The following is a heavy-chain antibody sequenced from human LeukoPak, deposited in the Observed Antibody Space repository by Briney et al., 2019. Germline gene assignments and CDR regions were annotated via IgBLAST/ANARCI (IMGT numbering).Heavy chain of an antibody. CDR1: GFTFDDYT. Sequence: GGSLRLSCAASGFTFDDYTMHWVRQAPGKGLEWVSYISSSGSTIYYADSVKGRFTISRDNAKNSLYLQMNSLRAEDTAVYYCAELGITMIGGVWGKGTTVTVSS. V-gene: IGHV3-48*03. CDR3: AELGITMIGGV. D-gene: IGHD3-10*02. CDR2: ISSSGSTI. J-gene: IGHJ6*04.